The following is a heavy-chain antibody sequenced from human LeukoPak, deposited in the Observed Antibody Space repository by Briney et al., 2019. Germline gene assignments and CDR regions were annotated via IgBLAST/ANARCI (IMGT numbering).Heavy chain of an antibody. Sequence: PGGSLRLSCAASGFTFSSYGMHWVRQAPGKGLEWVAVISYDGSNKYYADSVKGRFTISRDNSKNTLYLQMNSLRAEDTAVYYGAKAKYGDLDYWGQGTLVTVSS. CDR2: ISYDGSNK. CDR1: GFTFSSYG. D-gene: IGHD4-17*01. V-gene: IGHV3-30*18. CDR3: AKAKYGDLDY. J-gene: IGHJ4*02.